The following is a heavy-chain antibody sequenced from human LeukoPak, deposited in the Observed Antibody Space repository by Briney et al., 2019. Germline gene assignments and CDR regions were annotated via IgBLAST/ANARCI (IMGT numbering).Heavy chain of an antibody. D-gene: IGHD6-13*01. CDR1: GFTFSNYW. CDR2: VNTDGSST. CDR3: VTFRGIGPGGGLF. J-gene: IGHJ4*02. Sequence: GGSLRLSCAASGFTFSNYWMRWVRQVQGKGLVWVSRVNTDGSSTGYADSVKGRFTISRDNAKNTLYLQMNSLRVEDTAVYYCVTFRGIGPGGGLFWGQGTLVTVSS. V-gene: IGHV3-74*01.